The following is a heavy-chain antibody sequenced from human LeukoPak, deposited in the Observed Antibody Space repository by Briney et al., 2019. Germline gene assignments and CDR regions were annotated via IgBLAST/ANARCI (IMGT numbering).Heavy chain of an antibody. CDR3: AKEQTSSGFFDY. CDR2: ISGSGTRT. J-gene: IGHJ4*02. CDR1: GFTFTNYA. V-gene: IGHV3-23*01. Sequence: GGSLRLSCTASGFTFTNYAMSWVRQAPGKGLEWVSAISGSGTRTYYADSVKGRFTISRDNSKNTLYLQMNSLRAEDRAVYYCAKEQTSSGFFDYWGQGTLVTVSS. D-gene: IGHD2-2*01.